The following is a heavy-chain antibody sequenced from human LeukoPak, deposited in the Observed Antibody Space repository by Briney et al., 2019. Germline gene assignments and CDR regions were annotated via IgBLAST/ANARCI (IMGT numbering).Heavy chain of an antibody. CDR3: ARAVRYISSGWYNPSYYYFYMDV. CDR1: GFTFSSYS. V-gene: IGHV3-21*01. CDR2: ISSSSSYI. D-gene: IGHD6-19*01. Sequence: GGSLRLSCAASGFTFSSYSMNWVRQAPGKGLEWVSSISSSSSYIYYADSVKGRFTISRDNAKNSLYLQMNSLRAEDTAVYYCARAVRYISSGWYNPSYYYFYMDVWGKGTTVTVSS. J-gene: IGHJ6*03.